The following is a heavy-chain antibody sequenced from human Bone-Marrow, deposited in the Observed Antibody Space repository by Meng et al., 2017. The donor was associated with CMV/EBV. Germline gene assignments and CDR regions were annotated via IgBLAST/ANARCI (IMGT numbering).Heavy chain of an antibody. CDR2: IGTAGDT. CDR1: GFTFSSYD. CDR3: AKDWYYYYGMDV. Sequence: GESLKISCAASGFTFSSYDMHWVRQATGKGLEWVSAIGTAGDTYYPGSVKGRFTISRDNSKNTLYLQMNSLRAEDTAVYYCAKDWYYYYGMDVWGQGTTVTAP. V-gene: IGHV3-13*01. J-gene: IGHJ6*02.